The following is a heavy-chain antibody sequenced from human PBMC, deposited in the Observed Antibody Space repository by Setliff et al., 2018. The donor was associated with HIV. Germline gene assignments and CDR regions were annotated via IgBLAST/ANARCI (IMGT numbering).Heavy chain of an antibody. CDR1: GYSFISYG. Sequence: WASVKVSCKAFGYSFISYGISWVRQAPGQGLEWMGWISDHNGNTNYAQKFQGRVTMTRDTSTSTFYMELSSLRSEDTAVYYCARGDIVVRSPPFDDWGQGTLVTVSS. J-gene: IGHJ4*02. CDR3: ARGDIVVRSPPFDD. D-gene: IGHD2-15*01. CDR2: ISDHNGNT. V-gene: IGHV1-18*01.